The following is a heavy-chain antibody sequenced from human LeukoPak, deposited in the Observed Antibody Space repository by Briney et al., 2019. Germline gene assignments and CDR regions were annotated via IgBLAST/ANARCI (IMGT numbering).Heavy chain of an antibody. Sequence: GGSLRLSCAASGFTFSSYSMNWVRQAPGKGLEWVSSISSSSSYIYYADSVKGRFTISRDNAKNSLYLQMNSLRAEDTAVHYCASDPVLRYSLDVWGQGTTVTVSS. D-gene: IGHD3-9*01. CDR1: GFTFSSYS. J-gene: IGHJ6*02. CDR3: ASDPVLRYSLDV. CDR2: ISSSSSYI. V-gene: IGHV3-21*01.